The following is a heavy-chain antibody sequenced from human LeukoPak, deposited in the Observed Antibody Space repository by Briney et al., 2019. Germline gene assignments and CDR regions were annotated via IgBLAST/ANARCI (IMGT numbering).Heavy chain of an antibody. CDR1: GYTLNKHG. CDR3: ARDPSNTSGWSPYFDY. J-gene: IGHJ4*02. Sequence: ASVKVSCKASGYTLNKHGITWVRQAPGQGLEWMGWISAYNGDTKYGQKFQGRVTLLTDTSASTAYMELRSLRSDDTAVYYCARDPSNTSGWSPYFDYWGQGALVTVSS. D-gene: IGHD6-19*01. V-gene: IGHV1-18*04. CDR2: ISAYNGDT.